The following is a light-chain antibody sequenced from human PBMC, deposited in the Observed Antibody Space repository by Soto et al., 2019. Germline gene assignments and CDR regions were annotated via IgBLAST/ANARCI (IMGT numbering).Light chain of an antibody. CDR3: TSYTGSITVV. V-gene: IGLV2-8*01. CDR1: SSDVGSYNY. Sequence: QSALTQPPSASGSPGQSVTISCTGTSSDVGSYNYVSWYQQHPGKAPKLMIYEVTKRPSGVPDRFSGSKSGNTASLTVSGLQAEDEADYYCTSYTGSITVVFGGGTKLTVL. J-gene: IGLJ2*01. CDR2: EVT.